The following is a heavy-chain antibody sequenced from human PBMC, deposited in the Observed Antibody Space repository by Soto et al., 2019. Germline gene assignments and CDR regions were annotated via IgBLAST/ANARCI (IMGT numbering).Heavy chain of an antibody. V-gene: IGHV5-51*01. CDR2: IYPGDSDT. CDR3: ARLNVDTAMAKGRYFDY. Sequence: PGESLKISCKGSGYSFTSYWIGWVRQMPGKGLEWMGIIYPGDSDTRYSPSFQGQVTISADKSINTAYLQWSSLKASDTAMYYCARLNVDTAMAKGRYFDYWGQGTLVTVSS. J-gene: IGHJ4*02. D-gene: IGHD5-18*01. CDR1: GYSFTSYW.